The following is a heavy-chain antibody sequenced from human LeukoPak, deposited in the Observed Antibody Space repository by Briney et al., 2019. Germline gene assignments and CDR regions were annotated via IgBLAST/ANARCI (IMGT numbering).Heavy chain of an antibody. CDR3: ARGLRRDGYNFLLRPYYFDY. V-gene: IGHV4-34*01. J-gene: IGHJ4*02. CDR1: GFTFSTYS. CDR2: INHSEST. Sequence: PGGSLRLSCAASGFTFSTYSMNWVRQAPGKGLEWIGEINHSESTNYNPSLKSRVTISVDTSKNQFFLKLSSVTAADTAVYYCARGLRRDGYNFLLRPYYFDYWGQGTLVTVSS. D-gene: IGHD5-24*01.